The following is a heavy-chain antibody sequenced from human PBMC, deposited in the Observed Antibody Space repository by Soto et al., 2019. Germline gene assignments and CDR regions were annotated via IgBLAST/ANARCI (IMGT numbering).Heavy chain of an antibody. CDR3: AAIIVATKGFDY. J-gene: IGHJ4*02. V-gene: IGHV1-3*01. Sequence: ASVKVSCKASGYTFTSYAIHWVRQAPGQRLEWMGWINAGTGHTKYSQKFQGRVTITRDTSASTAYMELSGLRSEDTAVYYCAAIIVATKGFDYWGQGTLVTVSS. D-gene: IGHD5-12*01. CDR1: GYTFTSYA. CDR2: INAGTGHT.